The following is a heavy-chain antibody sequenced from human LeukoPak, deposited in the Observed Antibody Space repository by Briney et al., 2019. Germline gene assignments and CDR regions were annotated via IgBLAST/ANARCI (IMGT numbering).Heavy chain of an antibody. V-gene: IGHV3-23*01. CDR3: AKARGYSSSSSFDF. CDR1: GFTFSCYA. Sequence: PGGSLRLSCAASGFTFSCYAMNWVRQAPGKGLEWVSGIRDSGGSTYYADSVKGRFTISRDNSKNTVDLQMNSLRAEDTALYYCAKARGYSSSSSFDFWGQGTLVPVSS. J-gene: IGHJ4*02. D-gene: IGHD6-13*01. CDR2: IRDSGGST.